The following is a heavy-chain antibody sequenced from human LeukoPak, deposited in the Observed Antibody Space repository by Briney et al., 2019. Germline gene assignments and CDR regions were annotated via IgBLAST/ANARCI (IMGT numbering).Heavy chain of an antibody. CDR2: FDPEDGET. J-gene: IGHJ1*01. CDR3: ATLSYYYDSSGYYLEYFQH. V-gene: IGHV1-24*01. Sequence: ASVKVSCKVSGYTLTELSMHWVRQAPGKGLEWMRGFDPEDGETIYAQKFQGRVTMTEDTSTDTAYMELSSLRSEDTAVYYCATLSYYYDSSGYYLEYFQHWGQGTLVTVSS. D-gene: IGHD3-22*01. CDR1: GYTLTELS.